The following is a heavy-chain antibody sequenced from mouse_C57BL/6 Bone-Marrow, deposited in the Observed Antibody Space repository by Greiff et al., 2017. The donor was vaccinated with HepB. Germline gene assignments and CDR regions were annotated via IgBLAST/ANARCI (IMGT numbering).Heavy chain of an antibody. CDR1: GYSITSGYY. CDR3: AREEKGPFAY. CDR2: ISYDGSN. J-gene: IGHJ3*01. Sequence: EVKLQESGPGLVKPSQSLSLTCSVTGYSITSGYYRNWIRQLPGNKLEWMGYISYDGSNNYNPHFKNRISITRDTSKNQFFLKLNSVTTEDTATNYCAREEKGPFAYWGQGTLVTVSA. V-gene: IGHV3-6*01.